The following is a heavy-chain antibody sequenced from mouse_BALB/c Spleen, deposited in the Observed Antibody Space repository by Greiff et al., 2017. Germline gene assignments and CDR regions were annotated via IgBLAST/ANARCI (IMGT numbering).Heavy chain of an antibody. J-gene: IGHJ3*01. D-gene: IGHD2-14*01. CDR2: IWAGGST. V-gene: IGHV2-9*02. Sequence: VQLQESGPGLVAPSQSLSITCTVSGFSLTSYGVHWVRQPPGKGLEWLGVIWAGGSTNYNSALMSRLSISKDNSKSQVFLKMNSLQTDDTAMYYCARAYYRYDVAWFAYWGQGTLVTVSA. CDR1: GFSLTSYG. CDR3: ARAYYRYDVAWFAY.